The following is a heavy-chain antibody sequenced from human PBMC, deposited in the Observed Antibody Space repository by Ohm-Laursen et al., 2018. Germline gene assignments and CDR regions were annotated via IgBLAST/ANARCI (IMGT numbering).Heavy chain of an antibody. CDR3: ARSHSGTNGGKFDR. J-gene: IGHJ4*02. Sequence: GSLRLSCAASGFTFTSFWMSWVRQAPGKGLEWVANIKQDGSEIYYVDSVKGRFTISRDNAKSSLYLQMNSLRAEDTAVYYCARSHSGTNGGKFDRWGQGTLVTVSS. V-gene: IGHV3-7*01. CDR1: GFTFTSFW. D-gene: IGHD1-26*01. CDR2: IKQDGSEI.